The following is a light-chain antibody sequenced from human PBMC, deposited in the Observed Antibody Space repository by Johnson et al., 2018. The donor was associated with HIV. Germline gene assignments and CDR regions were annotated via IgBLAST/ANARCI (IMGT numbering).Light chain of an antibody. J-gene: IGLJ1*01. Sequence: QSVLTQPPSVSAAPRQKVTISCSGSSSNIGKNYVSWYRHLPGTAPKLLIYDNDKRPSGIPYRFSASKSGSSATLGITGLQTGDEADYYCATWDSSLSAYVFGPGTKVTIL. CDR2: DND. CDR1: SSNIGKNY. CDR3: ATWDSSLSAYV. V-gene: IGLV1-51*01.